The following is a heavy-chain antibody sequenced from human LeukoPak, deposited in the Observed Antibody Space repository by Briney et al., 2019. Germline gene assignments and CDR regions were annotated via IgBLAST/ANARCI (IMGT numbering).Heavy chain of an antibody. CDR3: ARGSREMATIFDY. Sequence: PSETLSLTRSVSGDSISNYWWNWIRQPAGKELEWIGRMYTSGDTNYNPSLKSRVTMSVDTSKNQVSLRLTSVIAADTAVYYCARGSREMATIFDYWGQGTLVTVSS. J-gene: IGHJ4*02. CDR1: GDSISNYW. CDR2: MYTSGDT. V-gene: IGHV4-4*07. D-gene: IGHD5-24*01.